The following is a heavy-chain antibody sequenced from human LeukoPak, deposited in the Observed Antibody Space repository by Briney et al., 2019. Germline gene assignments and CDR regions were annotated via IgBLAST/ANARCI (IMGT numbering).Heavy chain of an antibody. CDR2: ITASGGST. CDR3: AKDGQVVPAAYFDY. V-gene: IGHV3-23*01. Sequence: GGSLRLSCAASGFSFSSYVMNWVRQAPGKGLEWVSAITASGGSTYYADSVKGRFTISRDNSKNTLYLQMNSLRAEDTAVYYCAKDGQVVPAAYFDYWGQGTLVTVSS. D-gene: IGHD2-2*01. J-gene: IGHJ4*02. CDR1: GFSFSSYV.